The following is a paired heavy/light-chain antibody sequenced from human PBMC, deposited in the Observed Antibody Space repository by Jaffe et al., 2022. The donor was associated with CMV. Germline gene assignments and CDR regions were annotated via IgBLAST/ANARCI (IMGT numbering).Light chain of an antibody. CDR1: QSVSSN. J-gene: IGKJ2*01. CDR2: AAS. CDR3: QQYDDWPPYT. V-gene: IGKV3-15*01. Sequence: EVVMTQSPATLSVSPGERATLSCRASQSVSSNLAWYQQKPGQAPRLLIYAASARATGIPARFSGSGSGTDFTLTISSLQSEDFAVYYCQQYDDWPPYTFGQGTKLEIK.
Heavy chain of an antibody. CDR1: GFTFEDYA. V-gene: IGHV3-9*01. J-gene: IGHJ4*02. D-gene: IGHD3-3*01. CDR3: AKGPVYYDVNGFQNSFDN. Sequence: EVQLVESGGNLVQPGRSLRLSCVASGFTFEDYAMHWVRQVPGKGLEWVSGISWNSDIIGFADSVEGRFTISRDNAKNSLYLQMNSLRVEDTALYYCAKGPVYYDVNGFQNSFDNWGQGTLVSVSS. CDR2: ISWNSDII.